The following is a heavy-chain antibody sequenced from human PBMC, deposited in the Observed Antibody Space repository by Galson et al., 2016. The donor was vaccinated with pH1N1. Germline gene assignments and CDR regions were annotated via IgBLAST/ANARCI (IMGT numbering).Heavy chain of an antibody. CDR1: GYSFANFG. Sequence: SVKVSCKASGYSFANFGINWVCQAPGQGLDWMGWISPYNGNTDYAQRFQGRLTMTTDRSTSTAYMHLKGLTSDDTAVYYCATGHYYETSGYAADYWGQGTLVTVSS. CDR2: ISPYNGNT. D-gene: IGHD3-22*01. V-gene: IGHV1-18*01. J-gene: IGHJ4*02. CDR3: ATGHYYETSGYAADY.